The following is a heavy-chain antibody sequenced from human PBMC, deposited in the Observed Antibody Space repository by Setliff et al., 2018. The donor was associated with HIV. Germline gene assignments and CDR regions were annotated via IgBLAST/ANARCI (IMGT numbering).Heavy chain of an antibody. CDR1: GYSFTSYW. Sequence: PGESLKISCKGSGYSFTSYWIGWVRQMPGKGLEWMGIIYPGDSDTRYSPSFQGQVTISADKSISTAYLQWSSLKASDTAMYYCARETTIGGVIVNDWYFDLWGRGTLVTVSS. CDR2: IYPGDSDT. CDR3: ARETTIGGVIVNDWYFDL. J-gene: IGHJ2*01. D-gene: IGHD3-16*02. V-gene: IGHV5-51*01.